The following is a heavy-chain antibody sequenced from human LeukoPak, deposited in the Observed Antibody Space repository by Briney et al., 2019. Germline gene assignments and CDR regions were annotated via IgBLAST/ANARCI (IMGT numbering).Heavy chain of an antibody. D-gene: IGHD6-13*01. V-gene: IGHV3-33*01. CDR2: IWHDRSYI. CDR1: GFTFSSYG. CDR3: ARGKEQQLYAFDI. Sequence: GRSLRLSCAASGFTFSSYGMHWVRQAPGKGLEWVAVIWHDRSYIYYGDSVKGRFAISRDNSKTTLYLQMDSLSAEDTAVYYCARGKEQQLYAFDIWGQGTMVTVSS. J-gene: IGHJ3*02.